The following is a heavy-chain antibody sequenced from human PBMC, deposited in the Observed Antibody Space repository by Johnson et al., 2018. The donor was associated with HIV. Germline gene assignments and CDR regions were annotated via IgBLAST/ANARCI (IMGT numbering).Heavy chain of an antibody. D-gene: IGHD1-26*01. J-gene: IGHJ3*02. CDR1: GFTFSDYY. CDR3: AKVNLRYSVFTGAFDI. CDR2: ISYDGSNK. V-gene: IGHV3-30*18. Sequence: QVQLVESGGGLVKPGGSLRLSCAASGFTFSDYYMSWIRQAPGKGLEWVAVISYDGSNKYYADSVKGRFTISRDNSKNTLYLQMNSLRAEDTAVYYCAKVNLRYSVFTGAFDIWGQGTMVTVSS.